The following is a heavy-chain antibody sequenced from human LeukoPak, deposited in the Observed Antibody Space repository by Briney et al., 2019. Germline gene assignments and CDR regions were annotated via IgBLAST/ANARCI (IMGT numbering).Heavy chain of an antibody. CDR1: GYTFTGYY. J-gene: IGHJ4*02. Sequence: SVKVSCKASGYTFTGYYMHWVRQAPGQGLEWIGWIVVGSGNTNYAQKFQERVTITRDMSTSTAYMELSSLRSEDTAVYYCARSDVWGSYRWGQGTLVTVSS. CDR3: ARSDVWGSYR. D-gene: IGHD3-16*02. CDR2: IVVGSGNT. V-gene: IGHV1-58*02.